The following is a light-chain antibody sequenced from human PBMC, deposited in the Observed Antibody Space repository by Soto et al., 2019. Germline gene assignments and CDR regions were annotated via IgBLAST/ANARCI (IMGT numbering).Light chain of an antibody. CDR1: SSDVGTYDF. J-gene: IGLJ1*01. Sequence: QSVLTQPRSVSGSPGQSVTISCTGTSSDVGTYDFVSWYQQHPGKAPRLMIFDVSERPSGVPDRFSGSKSGNTASLTISGLQAEDEADYYCCSYAGSYRVFGTGTKVTVL. CDR3: CSYAGSYRV. CDR2: DVS. V-gene: IGLV2-11*01.